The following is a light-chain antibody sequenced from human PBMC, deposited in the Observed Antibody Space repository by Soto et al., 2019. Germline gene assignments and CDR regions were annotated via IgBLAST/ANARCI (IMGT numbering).Light chain of an antibody. J-gene: IGKJ3*01. V-gene: IGKV3-11*01. CDR3: QQRSNWLLT. Sequence: AIMSLSPGERATLSCRASQSVSSYLAWYQQKPGQAPRLLIYDASNRATGIPARFSGSGSGTDFTLTISSLEPEDFAVYYCQQRSNWLLTFGPGTKVDIK. CDR2: DAS. CDR1: QSVSSY.